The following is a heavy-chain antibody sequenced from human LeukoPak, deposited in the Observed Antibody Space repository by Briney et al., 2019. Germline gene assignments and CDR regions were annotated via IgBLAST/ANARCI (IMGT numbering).Heavy chain of an antibody. V-gene: IGHV4-30-2*01. J-gene: IGHJ3*02. CDR2: IYHSGST. CDR1: GGSISSGGYS. CDR3: ARGSSGYGAFDI. D-gene: IGHD3-22*01. Sequence: SETLSLTCAVSGGSISSGGYSWSWIRQPPGKGLEWIGCIYHSGSTYYNPSLKSRVTISVDRSKNQFSLKLSSVTAADTAVYYCARGSSGYGAFDIWGQGTMVTVSS.